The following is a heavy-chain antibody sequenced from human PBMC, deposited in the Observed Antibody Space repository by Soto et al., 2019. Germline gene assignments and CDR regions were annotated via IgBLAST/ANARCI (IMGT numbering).Heavy chain of an antibody. V-gene: IGHV3-74*01. J-gene: IGHJ4*02. Sequence: GGSLRLSCAASGFTLSHYWMHWVRQAPGKGLVWVSRINSDGSSTSYADSVKGRFTISRDNAKNTLYLRMNSLRAEDTAVYYCARGGEYYYDSSGYRLVTWGQGTLVTVSS. D-gene: IGHD3-22*01. CDR2: INSDGSST. CDR1: GFTLSHYW. CDR3: ARGGEYYYDSSGYRLVT.